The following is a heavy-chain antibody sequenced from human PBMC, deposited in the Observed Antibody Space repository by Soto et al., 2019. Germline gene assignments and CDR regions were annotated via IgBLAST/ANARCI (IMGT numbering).Heavy chain of an antibody. D-gene: IGHD3-10*01. J-gene: IGHJ5*02. Sequence: QVQLVQSGAEVKKSGASVKVSCKASGYTFTDYDIPRVRQAPGLGGEWRGWINPDTGGTDYSQKFQAWVTMTRDTSITTADMELSSRKSPESAIYFCARAVARDGRSWDRGALDTWGQGTLVTVSS. CDR2: INPDTGGT. CDR1: GYTFTDYD. CDR3: ARAVARDGRSWDRGALDT. V-gene: IGHV1-2*04.